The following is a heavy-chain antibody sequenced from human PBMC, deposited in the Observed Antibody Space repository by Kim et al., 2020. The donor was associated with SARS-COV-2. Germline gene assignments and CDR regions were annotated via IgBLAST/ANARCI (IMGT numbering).Heavy chain of an antibody. D-gene: IGHD2-21*01. J-gene: IGHJ4*02. CDR1: GYTFTSYG. CDR3: ARDSPRGIGPYSPQDY. V-gene: IGHV1-18*01. CDR2: ISAYNGNT. Sequence: ASVKVSCKASGYTFTSYGISWVRQAPGQGLEWMGWISAYNGNTNYAQKLQGRVTMTTDTSTSTAYMELRSLRSDDTAVYYCARDSPRGIGPYSPQDYWGQGALVTISS.